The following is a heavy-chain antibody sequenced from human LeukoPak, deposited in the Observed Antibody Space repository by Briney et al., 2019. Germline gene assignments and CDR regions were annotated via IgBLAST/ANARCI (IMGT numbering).Heavy chain of an antibody. CDR1: GFTFSNAW. CDR3: AKGAGNFDWSYHDY. Sequence: GGSLRLSCAASGFTFSNAWMSWVRQAPGKGLEWVSAISGSGGTTYNADSVKGRFTISRDNSKNTLYLQLNSLRAEDTAVYYCAKGAGNFDWSYHDYWGQGTLVTVSS. D-gene: IGHD3-9*01. J-gene: IGHJ4*02. CDR2: ISGSGGTT. V-gene: IGHV3-23*01.